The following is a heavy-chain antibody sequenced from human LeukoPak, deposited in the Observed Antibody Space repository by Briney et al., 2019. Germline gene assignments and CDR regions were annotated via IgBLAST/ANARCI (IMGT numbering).Heavy chain of an antibody. CDR2: INPSGGST. Sequence: GASVKVSCKASGGTFSSYAISWVRQAPGQGLEWMGIINPSGGSTSYAQKFQGRVTMTRDTSTSTVYMELSSLRSEDTAVYYCARSPDYSNYYFDYWGQGTLVTVSS. CDR3: ARSPDYSNYYFDY. V-gene: IGHV1-46*01. CDR1: GGTFSSYA. J-gene: IGHJ4*02. D-gene: IGHD4-11*01.